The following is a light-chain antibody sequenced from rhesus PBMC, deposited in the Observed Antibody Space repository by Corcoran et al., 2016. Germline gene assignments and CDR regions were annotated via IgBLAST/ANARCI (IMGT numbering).Light chain of an antibody. J-gene: IGKJ1*01. CDR3: YQHSSGYPT. V-gene: IGKV3-10*01. Sequence: QVILTQSPATLSLSPGERATLSCRASQSVSSYLAWYQQKPGQAPRPLIHGASRRATGIRDKFSGSGSGTDCTLAISSLEPEEVGVYHCYQHSSGYPTFGQGTKVEIK. CDR1: QSVSSY. CDR2: GAS.